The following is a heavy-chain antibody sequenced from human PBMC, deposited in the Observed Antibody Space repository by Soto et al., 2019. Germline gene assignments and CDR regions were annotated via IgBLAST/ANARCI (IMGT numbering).Heavy chain of an antibody. D-gene: IGHD6-13*01. CDR2: IIPILGIA. J-gene: IGHJ4*02. V-gene: IGHV1-69*08. CDR1: GGTFSSYT. CDR3: ARDLKVAAAGH. Sequence: QVQLVQSGAEVKKPGSSVKVSCKASGGTFSSYTISWVRQAPGQGLEWMGRIIPILGIANYAQKFQGRVTITEDKSTSTAYMELSSLRSEDTAVYYCARDLKVAAAGHWGQGTLVTVSS.